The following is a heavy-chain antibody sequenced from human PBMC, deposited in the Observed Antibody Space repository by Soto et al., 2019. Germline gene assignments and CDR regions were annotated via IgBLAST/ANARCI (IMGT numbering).Heavy chain of an antibody. V-gene: IGHV3-74*01. CDR2: INNDGSSR. D-gene: IGHD1-26*01. CDR1: GFTFSSYW. CDR3: SRDATTGYSAAGDY. Sequence: GGALRLSCAASGFTFSSYWMHWVRQSPGKGLMWVSRINNDGSSRSYADSVKGRFTISGDNAKNTLYLQVNSLRAEDTAVYYCSRDATTGYSAAGDYWGQGTLVPLSS. J-gene: IGHJ4*02.